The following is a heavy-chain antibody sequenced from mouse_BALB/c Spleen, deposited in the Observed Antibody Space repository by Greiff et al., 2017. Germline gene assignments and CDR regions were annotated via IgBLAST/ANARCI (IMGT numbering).Heavy chain of an antibody. CDR3: AREATMITAWFAY. D-gene: IGHD2-4*01. J-gene: IGHJ3*01. CDR1: GYTFTSYW. Sequence: QVQLQQPGAELVKPGAPVKLSCKASGYTFTSYWMNWVKQRPGRGLEWIGRIDPSDSETHYNQKFKDKASLTVDKSSSTAYIQLSSLTSEDSAVYYCAREATMITAWFAYWGQGTLVTVSA. CDR2: IDPSDSET. V-gene: IGHV1-69*02.